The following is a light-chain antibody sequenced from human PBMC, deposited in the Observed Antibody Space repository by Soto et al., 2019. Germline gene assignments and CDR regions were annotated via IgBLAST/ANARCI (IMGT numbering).Light chain of an antibody. CDR3: QQYKNWPPLT. J-gene: IGKJ4*01. CDR2: GAF. V-gene: IGKV3-15*01. CDR1: QSVSYN. Sequence: EIVMTQSPATLSLSPGETATLSCRASQSVSYNLAWYQQKPGQGPRLLIYGAFSRATGIPARFRGSGSGTEFTLTISSLQSEDFAVYYCQQYKNWPPLTFGGGTKVEIK.